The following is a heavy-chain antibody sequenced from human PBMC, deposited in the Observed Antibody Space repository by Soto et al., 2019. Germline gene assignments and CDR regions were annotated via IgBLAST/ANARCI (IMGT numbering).Heavy chain of an antibody. CDR2: IYYSGST. CDR3: ARGRPVSGGWFDP. V-gene: IGHV4-39*01. Sequence: SETLSLTCIVSVVSIRSSSYQWGWIRQPPGKGLEWIGSIYYSGSTYYNPSLKSRVTISVDTAKNQFSLKLSSVTAADTAVYYCARGRPVSGGWFDPWGQGTLVTVSS. D-gene: IGHD1-26*01. CDR1: VVSIRSSSYQ. J-gene: IGHJ5*02.